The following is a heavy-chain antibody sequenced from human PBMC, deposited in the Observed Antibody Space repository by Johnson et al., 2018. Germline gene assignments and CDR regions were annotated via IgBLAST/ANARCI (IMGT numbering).Heavy chain of an antibody. J-gene: IGHJ6*03. V-gene: IGHV3-30*14. Sequence: QVQLVESGGGVVQPGRSLRLSCAASGFTFSSYAMHWVRQAPGKGLEWVAVISYDGSNKYYADSVKGRFTISRDNSKNTLYLQMNSLRAEDTAVYYWASLEAATGAVYYYYMDVWGKGTTVTVSS. CDR2: ISYDGSNK. D-gene: IGHD2-15*01. CDR3: ASLEAATGAVYYYYMDV. CDR1: GFTFSSYA.